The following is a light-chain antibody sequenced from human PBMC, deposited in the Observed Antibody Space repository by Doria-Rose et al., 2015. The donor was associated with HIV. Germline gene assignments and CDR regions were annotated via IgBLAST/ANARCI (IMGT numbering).Light chain of an antibody. CDR2: AAS. J-gene: IGKJ1*01. CDR3: QQTYSSPPWT. Sequence: TQSPSSLSASIGDRVTTTCRASQTVSTYLNWFQQEPGKAPKLLIYAASRLQSGVQSRFSGSGSGTDFTLTISSLQPGDFATYYCQQTYSSPPWTFGQGTKVEMK. CDR1: QTVSTY. V-gene: IGKV1-39*01.